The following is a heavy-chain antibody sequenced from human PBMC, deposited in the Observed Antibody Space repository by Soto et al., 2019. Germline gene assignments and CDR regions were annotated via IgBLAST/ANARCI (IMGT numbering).Heavy chain of an antibody. Sequence: GGSLRLSCAASGFTFSSYSMNWVRQAPGRGLEWVSSISSGSSYIYYADSVKGRFTISRDNAKNSLYLQMNSLRAEDTAVYYCARGAKKLQGGFDYWGQGTLVTVSS. CDR2: ISSGSSYI. CDR3: ARGAKKLQGGFDY. J-gene: IGHJ4*02. CDR1: GFTFSSYS. D-gene: IGHD1-26*01. V-gene: IGHV3-21*01.